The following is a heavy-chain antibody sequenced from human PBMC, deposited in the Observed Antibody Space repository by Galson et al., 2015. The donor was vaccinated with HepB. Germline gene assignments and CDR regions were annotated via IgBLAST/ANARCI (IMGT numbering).Heavy chain of an antibody. V-gene: IGHV3-23*01. CDR2: ISGSGGST. Sequence: SLRLSCAASGFTFSSYAMNWVRQAPGKGLEWVSAISGSGGSTYYADSVKGRFTISRDNSKNTLYLQMSSLRAEDTAVYYCAKETSSSSFGTRWFDTWGQGTLVTVSS. CDR1: GFTFSSYA. D-gene: IGHD6-13*01. CDR3: AKETSSSSFGTRWFDT. J-gene: IGHJ5*02.